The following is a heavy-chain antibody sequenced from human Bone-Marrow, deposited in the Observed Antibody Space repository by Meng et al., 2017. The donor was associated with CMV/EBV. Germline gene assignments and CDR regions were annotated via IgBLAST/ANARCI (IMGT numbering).Heavy chain of an antibody. CDR2: FSPYNGNT. CDR1: GYTLTTCG. V-gene: IGHV1-18*01. J-gene: IGHJ4*02. CDR3: ARERREAYLDY. Sequence: SCKAFGYTLTTCGISWVRQAPGQGLEWMGWFSPYNGNTKYAQKFQDRVSMTTNTATNTAYMELKNLRSDDTAIYDCARERREAYLDYWGQGTLVTVSS.